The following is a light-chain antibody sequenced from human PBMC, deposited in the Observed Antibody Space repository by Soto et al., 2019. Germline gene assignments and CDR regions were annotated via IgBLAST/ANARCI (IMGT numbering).Light chain of an antibody. V-gene: IGLV2-11*01. CDR2: DVI. Sequence: QSALTQPASVSGSPGQSITISCTGTSSDVGIYNYVSWYQHHPGKAPKLIIYDVIKRPSGVPDRFSGSKSGITASLTISGLQADDGADYYCCSYAATSTLVFGGGTKLTVL. CDR1: SSDVGIYNY. J-gene: IGLJ3*02. CDR3: CSYAATSTLV.